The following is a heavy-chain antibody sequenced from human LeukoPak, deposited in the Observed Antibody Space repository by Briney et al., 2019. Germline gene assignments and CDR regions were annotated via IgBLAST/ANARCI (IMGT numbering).Heavy chain of an antibody. CDR1: GITLSNYG. V-gene: IGHV3-23*01. J-gene: IGHJ4*02. D-gene: IGHD3-22*01. Sequence: GGSLRPSCAVSGITLSNYGMSWVRQAPGKGLEWVAGISGSGGSTNYADSVKGRFTIPRNNPKNTLYLKMNILRAEDTAVYFCAKRGVVIRVILVGFHKEAYYFDSWGQGALVTVSS. CDR3: AKRGVVIRVILVGFHKEAYYFDS. CDR2: ISGSGGST.